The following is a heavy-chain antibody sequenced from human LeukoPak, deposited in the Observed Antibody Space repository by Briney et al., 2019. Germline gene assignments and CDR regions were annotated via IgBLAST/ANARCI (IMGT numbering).Heavy chain of an antibody. CDR1: AYTFTIYD. Sequence: GASVTVSFKASAYTFTIYDINLVRQANGQGLEWMGWMNPNSGNTGYAQKCQGRVTMTRNTSISTAYMELRSLRSEDTAVYYCAIRYGSGEKYYYYYYMDVWGKGTTVTVSS. J-gene: IGHJ6*03. D-gene: IGHD3-10*01. CDR2: MNPNSGNT. V-gene: IGHV1-8*01. CDR3: AIRYGSGEKYYYYYYMDV.